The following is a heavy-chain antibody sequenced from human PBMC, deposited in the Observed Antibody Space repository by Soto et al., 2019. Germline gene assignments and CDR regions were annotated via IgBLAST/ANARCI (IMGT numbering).Heavy chain of an antibody. D-gene: IGHD6-19*01. J-gene: IGHJ6*02. CDR1: GFTFSSYS. CDR2: ISSSSSYI. CDR3: ARDKQWLVRGYYYGMDV. Sequence: VGSLRLSCAASGFTFSSYSMNWVRQAPGKGLEWVSSISSSSSYIYYADSVKGRFTISRDNAKNSLYLQMNSLRAEDTAVYYCARDKQWLVRGYYYGMDVWGQGTTVTVSS. V-gene: IGHV3-21*01.